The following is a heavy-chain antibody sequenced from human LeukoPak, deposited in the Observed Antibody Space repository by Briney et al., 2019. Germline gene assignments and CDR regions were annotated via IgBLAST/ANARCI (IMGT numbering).Heavy chain of an antibody. J-gene: IGHJ4*02. CDR2: ISGSGGST. D-gene: IGHD3-22*01. V-gene: IGHV3-23*01. CDR1: GFTFSSYA. Sequence: PGGSLRLSCAASGFTFSSYAMSWVRQAPGKGLEWVSAISGSGGSTYYADSVKGRFAISRDNSKNTLYLQMNSLRAEDTAVYYCAKDYSSGYVYYFDYWGQGTLVTVSS. CDR3: AKDYSSGYVYYFDY.